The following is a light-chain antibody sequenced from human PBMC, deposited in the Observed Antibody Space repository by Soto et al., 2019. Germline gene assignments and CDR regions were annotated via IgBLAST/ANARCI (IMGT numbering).Light chain of an antibody. J-gene: IGKJ1*01. CDR1: QSISRY. CDR3: QQNSNLQGT. CDR2: VAS. V-gene: IGKV1-39*01. Sequence: DIQMTQSPSSLSASVGDRVTITCRASQSISRYLNWYQQKPGKAPNLLIYVASSLQSEVPSRFSGSGSGTDFSLTISSLEPEDFAVYYCQQNSNLQGTFGQGTKVDIK.